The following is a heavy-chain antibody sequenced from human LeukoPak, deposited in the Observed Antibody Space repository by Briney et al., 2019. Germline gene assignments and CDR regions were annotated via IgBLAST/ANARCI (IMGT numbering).Heavy chain of an antibody. J-gene: IGHJ4*02. CDR1: GYSISSGYY. D-gene: IGHD6-13*01. V-gene: IGHV4-38-2*01. CDR3: ARRSVAAAGDCFDY. Sequence: SETLSLTCAVSGYSISSGYYWGWIRQPPGKGLEWIGSIYHSGSTYYSPSLKSRVTISVDTSKNQFSLKLSSVTAADTAVYYCARRSVAAAGDCFDYWGQGTLVTVSS. CDR2: IYHSGST.